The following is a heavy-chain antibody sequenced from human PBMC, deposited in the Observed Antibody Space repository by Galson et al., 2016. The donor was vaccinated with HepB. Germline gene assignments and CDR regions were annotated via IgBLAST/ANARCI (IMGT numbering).Heavy chain of an antibody. CDR2: IYPHDSST. CDR1: GYSFPSYW. J-gene: IGHJ6*02. Sequence: QSGAEVKRSGESLKISCKGSGYSFPSYWIGWVRQMPGKGLEWMGIIYPHDSSTTYNPSLQGQVTISVDKSISTAYLQWSSLKASDTAMYYCVRQLLTRSSAYYYGMDVWGQGTTVTVSS. CDR3: VRQLLTRSSAYYYGMDV. D-gene: IGHD1-26*01. V-gene: IGHV5-51*01.